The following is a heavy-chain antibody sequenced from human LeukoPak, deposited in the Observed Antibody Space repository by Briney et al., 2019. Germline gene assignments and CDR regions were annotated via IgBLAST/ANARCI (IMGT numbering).Heavy chain of an antibody. CDR1: GFTFSSYG. CDR2: ISYDGSNK. V-gene: IGHV3-30*18. J-gene: IGHJ4*02. Sequence: GVSLRLSCAASGFTFSSYGMHWVRQAPGKGLEWVAVISYDGSNKYYADSVKGRFTISRDNSKNTLYLQMNNLRAEDTAVYYCAKGRGYDFWSGYSSFDYWGQGTLVTVSS. CDR3: AKGRGYDFWSGYSSFDY. D-gene: IGHD3-3*01.